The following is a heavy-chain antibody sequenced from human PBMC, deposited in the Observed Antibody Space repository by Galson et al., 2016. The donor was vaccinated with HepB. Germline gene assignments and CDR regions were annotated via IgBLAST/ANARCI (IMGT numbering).Heavy chain of an antibody. CDR2: IRQDELER. CDR1: GFTFSNFW. V-gene: IGHV3-7*01. Sequence: SLRLSCAASGFTFSNFWMAWVRQAPGKGLEWVANIRQDELERYYVGSVKGRFTISRDNAKSSLYLQMNSLRIDGTALYYCARDWSRSGSRRGGFDPWGQGVLVTVSS. D-gene: IGHD3-10*01. J-gene: IGHJ5*02. CDR3: ARDWSRSGSRRGGFDP.